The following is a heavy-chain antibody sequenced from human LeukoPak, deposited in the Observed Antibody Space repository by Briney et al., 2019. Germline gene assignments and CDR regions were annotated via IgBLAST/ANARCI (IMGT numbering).Heavy chain of an antibody. V-gene: IGHV1-46*01. CDR1: GGTFSSYA. J-gene: IGHJ4*02. Sequence: GASVKVSCKASGGTFSSYAISWVRQAPGQGLEWVGIINPSGGSTSYAQKFQGRVTMTRDTSTSTVYMELSSLRSEDTAVYYCARVSYGSYYSYFDYWGQGTLVTVSS. CDR3: ARVSYGSYYSYFDY. D-gene: IGHD1-26*01. CDR2: INPSGGST.